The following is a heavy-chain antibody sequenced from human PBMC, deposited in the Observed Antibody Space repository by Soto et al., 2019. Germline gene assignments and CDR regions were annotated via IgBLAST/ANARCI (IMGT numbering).Heavy chain of an antibody. CDR1: GFTFSTYW. CDR2: INGDGSDT. CDR3: TRSIPGFSYADS. Sequence: EVQLVESGGVLVQPGGSLRLSCAASGFTFSTYWMHWVRQAPGKGLVWVSRINGDGSDTVYTDLVKGRFTSSRDNDKNRLYLQMNSLSDEDTAVYYCTRSIPGFSYADSWGRGTLVTVSS. D-gene: IGHD2-2*01. J-gene: IGHJ4*02. V-gene: IGHV3-74*01.